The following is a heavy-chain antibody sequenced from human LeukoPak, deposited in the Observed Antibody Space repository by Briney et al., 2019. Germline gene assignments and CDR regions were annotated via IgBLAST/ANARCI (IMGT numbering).Heavy chain of an antibody. D-gene: IGHD3-22*01. CDR3: AREGVGITMIVVVIPFDY. CDR1: GFTFSSYA. V-gene: IGHV3-30-3*01. CDR2: ISYDGSNK. J-gene: IGHJ4*02. Sequence: GGSLRLSCAASGFTFSSYAMHWVRQAPGKGLEWVAVISYDGSNKYYADSVKDRFTISRDNSKNTLYLQMNSLRAEDTAVYYCAREGVGITMIVVVIPFDYWGQGTLVTVSS.